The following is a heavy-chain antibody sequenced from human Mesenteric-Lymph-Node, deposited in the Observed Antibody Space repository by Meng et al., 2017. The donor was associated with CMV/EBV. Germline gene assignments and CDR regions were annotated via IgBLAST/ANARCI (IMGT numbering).Heavy chain of an antibody. Sequence: GGSLRLSCAASGFTFSSYSMHWVRQAPGKGLEWVTLISYDGSKKYYADSGKGRLTISRDNSKNMLYLQMNSLRLEDTAVYYCARVVWSGYAEEGFFDYGMDVWGQGTTVTVSS. D-gene: IGHD3-3*01. CDR1: GFTFSSYS. CDR3: ARVVWSGYAEEGFFDYGMDV. J-gene: IGHJ6*02. CDR2: ISYDGSKK. V-gene: IGHV3-30*04.